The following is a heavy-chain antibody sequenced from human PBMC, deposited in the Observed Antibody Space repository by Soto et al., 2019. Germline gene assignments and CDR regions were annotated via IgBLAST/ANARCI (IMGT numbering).Heavy chain of an antibody. CDR1: GGSISSSNW. Sequence: PSETLSLTCAVSGGSISSSNWWSWVRQPPGKGLEWIGEIYHSGSTNYNPSLKSRVTISVDKSKNQFSLKLSSVTAADTAVYYCAGWIQLQQYYYYGMDVWGQGTKVTVSS. CDR3: AGWIQLQQYYYYGMDV. J-gene: IGHJ6*02. D-gene: IGHD5-18*01. CDR2: IYHSGST. V-gene: IGHV4-4*02.